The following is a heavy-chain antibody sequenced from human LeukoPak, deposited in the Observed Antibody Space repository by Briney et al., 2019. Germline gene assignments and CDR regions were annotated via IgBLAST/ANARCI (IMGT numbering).Heavy chain of an antibody. CDR1: GGSISSYY. CDR2: IYYSGST. CDR3: ARSGYSEDH. V-gene: IGHV4-59*01. J-gene: IGHJ4*02. D-gene: IGHD5-18*01. Sequence: SETLSLTCTVSGGSISSYYWSWIRQPPGKGLEWIGYIYYSGSTNYNPSLKSRVTISVDTSKNQFSLKLSSVTAADTAVYYCARSGYSEDHWGQGTLVTVSS.